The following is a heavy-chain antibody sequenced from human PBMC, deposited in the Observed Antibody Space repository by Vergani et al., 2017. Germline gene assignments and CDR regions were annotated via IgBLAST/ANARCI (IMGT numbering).Heavy chain of an antibody. CDR3: SRGRGYSFGYSDY. CDR2: IRNKAYGGTT. J-gene: IGHJ4*02. Sequence: EVQLVESGGGLVPPGRSLRLSCAASGFSFGDYAMTWVRQAPGKGLEWVAFIRNKAYGGTTEYAASVKGRFTISRDDSKRLAYLQLSGLKTGDTAVYSCSRGRGYSFGYSDYWGQGTLVTGSS. V-gene: IGHV3-49*04. D-gene: IGHD5-18*01. CDR1: GFSFGDYA.